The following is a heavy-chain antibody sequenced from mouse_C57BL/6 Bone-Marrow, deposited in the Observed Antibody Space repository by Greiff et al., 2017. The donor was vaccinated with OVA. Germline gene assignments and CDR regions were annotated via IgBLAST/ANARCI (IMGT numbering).Heavy chain of an antibody. CDR1: GYAFTNYL. J-gene: IGHJ2*01. Sequence: VQLVESGAELVRPGTSVKVSCKASGYAFTNYLIEWVKQRPGQGLEWIGVINPGSGGTNYNEKFKGKATLTADKSSSTAYMQLSSLTSEDSAVYFCARHDYYGSSYYFDYWGQGTTLTVSS. CDR2: INPGSGGT. V-gene: IGHV1-54*01. CDR3: ARHDYYGSSYYFDY. D-gene: IGHD1-1*01.